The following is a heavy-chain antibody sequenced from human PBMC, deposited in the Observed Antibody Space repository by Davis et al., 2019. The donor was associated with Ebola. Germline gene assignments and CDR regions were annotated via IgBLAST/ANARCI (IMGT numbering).Heavy chain of an antibody. CDR1: GGSISSYY. V-gene: IGHV4-59*08. Sequence: SETLSLTCPVPGGSISSYYWSWIRQPPGKGLEWIGYIYYSGSTNYNPSLKSRVTISVDTTKNHFSLKLSSVTAADTAVYYCARRRSYFDYWGQGTLVTVSS. CDR3: ARRRSYFDY. J-gene: IGHJ4*02. CDR2: IYYSGST. D-gene: IGHD4-17*01.